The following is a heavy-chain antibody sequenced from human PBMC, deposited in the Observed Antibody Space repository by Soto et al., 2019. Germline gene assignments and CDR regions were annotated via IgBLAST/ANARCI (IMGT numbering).Heavy chain of an antibody. Sequence: EVQLVESGGGLIQPGGSLRLSCTASGFTVSSNYMSWVRQAPGKGLEWVSVIYTGGYTYYAGFVKGRFTISRDNSKNTLSLQMNSLRAEDTAVYCCARGRVAVAGHYSFDLWGQGTLVTVSS. CDR1: GFTVSSNY. CDR3: ARGRVAVAGHYSFDL. D-gene: IGHD6-19*01. J-gene: IGHJ4*02. V-gene: IGHV3-53*01. CDR2: IYTGGYT.